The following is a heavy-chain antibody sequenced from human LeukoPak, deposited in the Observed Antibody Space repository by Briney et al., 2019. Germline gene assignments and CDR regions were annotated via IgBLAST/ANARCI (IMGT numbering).Heavy chain of an antibody. CDR2: IYYSGNT. V-gene: IGHV4-39*07. CDR3: ARVEAGTVYYYYYYMDV. CDR1: GGSISSSNYY. Sequence: SETLSLTCTVSGGSISSSNYYWGWIRQPPGKGLEWIGSIYYSGNTYYNPSLKSRVTISVDTSKNQFSVKLSSVTAADTAVYYCARVEAGTVYYYYYYMDVWGKGTTVTVSS. J-gene: IGHJ6*03. D-gene: IGHD4-11*01.